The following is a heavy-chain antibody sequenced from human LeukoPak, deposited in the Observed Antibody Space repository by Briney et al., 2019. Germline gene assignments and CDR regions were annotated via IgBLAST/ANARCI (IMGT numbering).Heavy chain of an antibody. J-gene: IGHJ3*02. CDR2: ISSSSSYI. CDR3: ARDGDWVTPDAFDI. Sequence: GGSLRLSCAASGFTFSSYSMNWVRQAPGKGLEWVSSISSSSSYIYYADSVKDRFTISRDNAKNSLYLQMNSLRAEDTAVYYCARDGDWVTPDAFDIWGQGTMVTVSS. CDR1: GFTFSSYS. D-gene: IGHD3/OR15-3a*01. V-gene: IGHV3-21*01.